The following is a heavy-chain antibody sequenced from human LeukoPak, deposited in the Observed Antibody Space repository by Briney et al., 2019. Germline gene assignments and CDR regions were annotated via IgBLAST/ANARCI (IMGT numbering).Heavy chain of an antibody. D-gene: IGHD3-22*01. CDR2: IYTSGST. CDR3: ARDGYPFTYYYYGMDV. CDR1: GGSISSGSYY. V-gene: IGHV4-61*02. J-gene: IGHJ6*02. Sequence: PSETLSLTCTVSGGSISSGSYYWGWIRQPAGKGLEWIGRIYTSGSTNYNPSLKSRVTISVDTSKNQSSLKLSSVTAADTAVYYCARDGYPFTYYYYGMDVWGQGTTVTVSS.